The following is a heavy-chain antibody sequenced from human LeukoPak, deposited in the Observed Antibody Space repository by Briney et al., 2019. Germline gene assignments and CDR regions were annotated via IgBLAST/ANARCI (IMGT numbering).Heavy chain of an antibody. CDR3: ARALPPYYGMDV. Sequence: ASVKVSCKASGGTFSSYAISWVRQAPGQGLEWMGRIIPILGTANYAQKFQGRVTITADKSTSTAYMELSSLRSEDTAVYYCARALPPYYGMDVWGQGTTVTVSS. V-gene: IGHV1-69*04. CDR2: IIPILGTA. J-gene: IGHJ6*02. CDR1: GGTFSSYA. D-gene: IGHD1-26*01.